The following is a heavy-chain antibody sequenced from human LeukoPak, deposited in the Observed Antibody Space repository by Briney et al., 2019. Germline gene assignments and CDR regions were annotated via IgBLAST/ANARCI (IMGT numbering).Heavy chain of an antibody. D-gene: IGHD4-23*01. J-gene: IGHJ5*02. CDR3: ARDIGHDYGGNRNWFDP. CDR1: GFTFSSYS. CDR2: ISSSSSYI. Sequence: PGGSLRLSCAASGFTFSSYSMNWVRQAPGKGLEWVSSISSSSSYIYYADSVKGRFTISRDNAKNSLYLQMNSLRAEDTAVYYCARDIGHDYGGNRNWFDPWGQGTLVTVSS. V-gene: IGHV3-21*01.